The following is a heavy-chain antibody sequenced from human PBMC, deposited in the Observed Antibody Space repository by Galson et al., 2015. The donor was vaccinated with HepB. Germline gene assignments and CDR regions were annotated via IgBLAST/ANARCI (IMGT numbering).Heavy chain of an antibody. CDR3: AREAGGYGDRRFDY. CDR1: GYTFTGYY. D-gene: IGHD4-17*01. V-gene: IGHV1-2*06. J-gene: IGHJ4*02. CDR2: INPNSGGT. Sequence: SVKVSCKASGYTFTGYYMHWVRQAPGQGLEWMGRINPNSGGTNYAQKFQGRVTMTRDTSVSTAYMELSRLRSDDTAVYYCAREAGGYGDRRFDYWGQGTLVTVSS.